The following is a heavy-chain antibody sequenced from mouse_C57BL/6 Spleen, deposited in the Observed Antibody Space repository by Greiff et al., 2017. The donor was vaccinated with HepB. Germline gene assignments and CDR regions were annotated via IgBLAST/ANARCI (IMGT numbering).Heavy chain of an antibody. CDR2: IDPETGGT. J-gene: IGHJ2*01. CDR1: GYTFTDYE. V-gene: IGHV1-15*01. Sequence: VQLQQSGAELVRPGASVTLSCKASGYTFTDYEMHWVKQTPVHGLEWIGAIDPETGGTAYNQKFKGKAILTADKSSSTAYMELRSLTSEDSAVYYCTRSKYYGEFDYWGQGTTLTVSS. D-gene: IGHD1-1*01. CDR3: TRSKYYGEFDY.